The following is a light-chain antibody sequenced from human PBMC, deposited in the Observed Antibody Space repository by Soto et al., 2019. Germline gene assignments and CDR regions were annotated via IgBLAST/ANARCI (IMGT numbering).Light chain of an antibody. CDR2: EVT. J-gene: IGLJ1*01. Sequence: QSVLTQPASVSGSPGQSITISCTGTSSDVGGYNFVSWYQQHPGKAPKLMIYEVTSRPSGVSNRFSGSKSGNTASLPLSGLQAEDEADYYCNSYTTISTLVFGTGTKGPVL. CDR1: SSDVGGYNF. V-gene: IGLV2-14*03. CDR3: NSYTTISTLV.